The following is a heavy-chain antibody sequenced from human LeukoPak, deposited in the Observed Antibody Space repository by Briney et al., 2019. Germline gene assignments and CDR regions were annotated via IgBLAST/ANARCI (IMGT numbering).Heavy chain of an antibody. CDR1: GGSISSYY. CDR2: IYYTGST. D-gene: IGHD6-19*01. CDR3: ARSPKYSSGWSLYYYMDV. J-gene: IGHJ6*03. Sequence: SETLSLTCTVSGGSISSYYWTWIRRPPGKGLEWIGYIYYTGSTNYNPSLKSRVTISVDTSKNQFSLRLSSVTAADTAVYYCARSPKYSSGWSLYYYMDVWGKGTAVTVSS. V-gene: IGHV4-59*01.